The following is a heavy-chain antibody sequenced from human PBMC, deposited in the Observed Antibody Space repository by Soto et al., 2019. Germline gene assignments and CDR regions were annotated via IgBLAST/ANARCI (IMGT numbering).Heavy chain of an antibody. J-gene: IGHJ6*02. CDR1: GGTFSSYA. V-gene: IGHV1-69*01. Sequence: QVQLVQSGAEVKKPGSSVKVSCKASGGTFSSYAISWVRQAPGQGLEWMGGIIPISATTNYAQKFQGRVTITAAASTSTAYMELSSLRSEDTAVYYCARSQGSSTSLDIYYYYYYGMDVWGQGTTVTVSS. CDR2: IIPISATT. D-gene: IGHD2-2*01. CDR3: ARSQGSSTSLDIYYYYYYGMDV.